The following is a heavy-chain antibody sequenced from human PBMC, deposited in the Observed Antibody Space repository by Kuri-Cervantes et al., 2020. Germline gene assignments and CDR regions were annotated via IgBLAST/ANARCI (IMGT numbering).Heavy chain of an antibody. CDR3: ARGGGYGDGLIRYYYYYGMDV. J-gene: IGHJ6*02. CDR1: GFTVSSNY. Sequence: GGSLRLSCAASGFTVSSNYMSWVRQAPGKGLEWVPVIYSGGSTYYADSVKGRFTISRDNSKNTLYLQMNSLRAEDTAVYYCARGGGYGDGLIRYYYYYGMDVWGQGTTVTVSS. CDR2: IYSGGST. D-gene: IGHD5-12*01. V-gene: IGHV3-66*01.